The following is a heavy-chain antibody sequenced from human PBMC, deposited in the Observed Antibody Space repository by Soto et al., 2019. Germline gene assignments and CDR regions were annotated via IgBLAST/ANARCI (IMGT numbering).Heavy chain of an antibody. Sequence: SLRLSCAASGFTFSSYGMHWVRQAPGKGLEWVAVIWYDGSNKYYADSVKGRFTISRDNSKNTLYLQMNSLRAEDTAVYYCARGVVVNYYYYGMDVWGQGTTVTVSS. V-gene: IGHV3-33*01. CDR2: IWYDGSNK. J-gene: IGHJ6*02. CDR1: GFTFSSYG. D-gene: IGHD3-22*01. CDR3: ARGVVVNYYYYGMDV.